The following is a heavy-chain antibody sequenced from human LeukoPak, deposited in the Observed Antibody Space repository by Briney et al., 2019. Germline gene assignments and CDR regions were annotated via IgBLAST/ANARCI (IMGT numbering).Heavy chain of an antibody. Sequence: SETLSLTCAVYGGSFSGYYWSWIRQPPGKGLEWIANFYYSRNTYYNPSLKSRVTISVDTSKNQFSLKLSSVTAADTAVYYCARARRQWLVGANIRGDNPPYYYDYWGQGTLVTVSS. CDR2: FYYSRNT. V-gene: IGHV4-34*01. CDR1: GGSFSGYY. J-gene: IGHJ4*02. D-gene: IGHD6-19*01. CDR3: ARARRQWLVGANIRGDNPPYYYDY.